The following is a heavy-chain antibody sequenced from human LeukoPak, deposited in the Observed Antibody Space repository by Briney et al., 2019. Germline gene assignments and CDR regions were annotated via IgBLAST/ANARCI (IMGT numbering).Heavy chain of an antibody. CDR2: IYYSGST. V-gene: IGHV4-31*03. J-gene: IGHJ4*02. Sequence: SETLSLTCTVSGGSISSGGYYWSWIRQHPGKGLEWIGYIYYSGSTYYNPSLKGRVTISVDTSKNQFSLKLSSVTAADTAVYYCARAGEAGYYYDILSGYPYFDYWGQGTLVTVSS. CDR1: GGSISSGGYY. D-gene: IGHD3-9*01. CDR3: ARAGEAGYYYDILSGYPYFDY.